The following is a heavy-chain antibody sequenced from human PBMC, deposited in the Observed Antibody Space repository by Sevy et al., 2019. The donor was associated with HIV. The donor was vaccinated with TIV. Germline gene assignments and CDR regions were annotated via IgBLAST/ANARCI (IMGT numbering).Heavy chain of an antibody. CDR2: ISYHGRNK. CDR3: AKDFTGYNGMDV. V-gene: IGHV3-30*18. J-gene: IGHJ6*02. Sequence: GGSLRLSCAASGFTFSTYGMHWVRQAPGKGLEWVAVISYHGRNKSYGDSVEGRFTISRDNSKKTLYLQMNSLRAEDTAVYYCAKDFTGYNGMDVWGQGTMVTVSS. D-gene: IGHD3-9*01. CDR1: GFTFSTYG.